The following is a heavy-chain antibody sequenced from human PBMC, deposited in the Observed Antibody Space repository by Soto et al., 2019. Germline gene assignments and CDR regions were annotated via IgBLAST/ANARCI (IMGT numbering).Heavy chain of an antibody. Sequence: PGGSLRLSCAASGFTFSSYSMNWVRQAPGKGLEWVSPISSSSSYIYYADSVKGRFTISRDNAKNSLYLQMNSLRAEDTAVYYCEGLAVQAANGMDVWGQGTTVTVSS. CDR2: ISSSSSYI. J-gene: IGHJ6*02. D-gene: IGHD2-2*01. CDR3: EGLAVQAANGMDV. V-gene: IGHV3-21*01. CDR1: GFTFSSYS.